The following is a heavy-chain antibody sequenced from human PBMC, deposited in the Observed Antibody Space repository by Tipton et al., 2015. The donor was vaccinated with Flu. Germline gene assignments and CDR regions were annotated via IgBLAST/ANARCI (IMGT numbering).Heavy chain of an antibody. V-gene: IGHV3-9*01. Sequence: QLVQSGGGLVQPGRSLRLSCAASGFSFDDYAMHWVRLAPGKGLEWVSGISWNSGTIVYADSVKGRFIISRDNAKHSLYLQMNSLRPEDTAFYYCVKDMIGYYYDFGGSFHYWGQGTLVTVSS. D-gene: IGHD3-22*01. J-gene: IGHJ4*02. CDR3: VKDMIGYYYDFGGSFHY. CDR2: ISWNSGTI. CDR1: GFSFDDYA.